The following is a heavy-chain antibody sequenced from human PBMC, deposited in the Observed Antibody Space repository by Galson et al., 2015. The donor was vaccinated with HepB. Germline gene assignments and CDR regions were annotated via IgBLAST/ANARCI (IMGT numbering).Heavy chain of an antibody. J-gene: IGHJ4*02. D-gene: IGHD5-18*01. CDR2: ISGSGGST. CDR1: GFTFSSYA. CDR3: AKVQHEYSYGYVY. Sequence: SLRLSCAASGFTFSSYAMSWVRQAPGKGLEWVSAISGSGGSTYYADSVKGRFTISRDNSKNTLYLQMNSLRAEDTAVYYCAKVQHEYSYGYVYWGQGTLVTVSS. V-gene: IGHV3-23*01.